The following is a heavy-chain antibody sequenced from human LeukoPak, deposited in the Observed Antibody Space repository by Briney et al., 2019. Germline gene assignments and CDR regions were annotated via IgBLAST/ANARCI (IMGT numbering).Heavy chain of an antibody. J-gene: IGHJ4*02. V-gene: IGHV1-3*01. CDR1: GYTCTNYV. Sequence: ASVTVSCKASGYTCTNYVVHWVRQSPGQRPEWKVWSKAGNGDTKYSHHLQCRVTIARDTSASTAYMELSSLTSEDTALYYCARDDCGDTCYPGGYWGQGTLVPVSS. D-gene: IGHD2-21*01. CDR3: ARDDCGDTCYPGGY. CDR2: SKAGNGDT.